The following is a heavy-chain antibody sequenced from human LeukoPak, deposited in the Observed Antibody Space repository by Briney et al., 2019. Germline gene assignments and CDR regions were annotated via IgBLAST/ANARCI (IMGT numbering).Heavy chain of an antibody. V-gene: IGHV1-2*02. CDR3: ARVRAAALGYYYYYMDV. D-gene: IGHD6-13*01. Sequence: GASVKVSCKASGYTFTGYYMHWVRQAPGQGLEGMGWIDPNSGGTNYAQKFQGRVTMTRDTSISTAYMELSRLRSDDTAVYYCARVRAAALGYYYYYMDVWGKGTTVTVSS. CDR1: GYTFTGYY. J-gene: IGHJ6*03. CDR2: IDPNSGGT.